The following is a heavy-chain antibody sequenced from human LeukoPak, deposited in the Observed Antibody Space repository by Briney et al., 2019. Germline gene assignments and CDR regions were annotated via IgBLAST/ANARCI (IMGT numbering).Heavy chain of an antibody. CDR2: IFGSGTNT. J-gene: IGHJ4*02. CDR3: AKKLPGNCRGDCPQNVLGH. D-gene: IGHD2-21*02. V-gene: IGHV3-23*01. CDR1: GFTFSNYV. Sequence: PGGSLRLSCAASGFTFSNYVMSWVRQAPAKGLEWVSTIFGSGTNTYYADSVRGRFTISRDNSKNTLYLQMDSLRAEDTAVYYCAKKLPGNCRGDCPQNVLGHWGQGILVTVSS.